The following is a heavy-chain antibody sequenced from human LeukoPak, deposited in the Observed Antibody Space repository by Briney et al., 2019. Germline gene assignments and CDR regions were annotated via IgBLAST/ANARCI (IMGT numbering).Heavy chain of an antibody. CDR3: AGGNYDSGGYYYYDY. CDR2: IYTSGST. V-gene: IGHV4-4*07. Sequence: SETLSLTCTVSGGSISSYYWSWIRQPAGKGLEWIGRIYTSGSTNYNPSLKSRVTMSVDTSKNQFSLKLSSVTAADTAVYYCAGGNYDSGGYYYYDYWGQGTLVTVSS. D-gene: IGHD3-22*01. J-gene: IGHJ4*02. CDR1: GGSISSYY.